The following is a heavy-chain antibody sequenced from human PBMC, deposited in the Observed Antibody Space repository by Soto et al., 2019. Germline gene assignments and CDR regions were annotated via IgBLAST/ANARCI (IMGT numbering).Heavy chain of an antibody. V-gene: IGHV3-23*01. J-gene: IGHJ3*02. CDR1: GFTFSSYA. D-gene: IGHD3-9*01. CDR3: AKVVLRYFDWFPGDAFDI. Sequence: VQLLESGGGLVQPGGSLRLSCAASGFTFSSYAMSWVRQAPGKGLEWVSAISGSGGSTYYADSVKGRFTISRDNSKNTLYLQMNSLRAEDTAVYYCAKVVLRYFDWFPGDAFDIWGQGTMVTVSS. CDR2: ISGSGGST.